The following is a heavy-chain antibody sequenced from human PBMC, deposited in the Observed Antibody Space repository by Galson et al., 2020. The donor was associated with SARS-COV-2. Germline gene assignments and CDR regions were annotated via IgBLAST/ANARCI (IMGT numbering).Heavy chain of an antibody. CDR2: IFYSGST. J-gene: IGHJ3*01. CDR1: GGSISSSDYF. Sequence: SETLSLTCSVSGGSISSSDYFWGWIRQPPGKGLEWIGSIFYSGSTNYNPSLKSRVTISVDTSKNQFSLKLNSVTAADTAVYYCARRVGTVVRGFRGAFDFWGQGTMVTVSS. V-gene: IGHV4-39*01. D-gene: IGHD3-10*01. CDR3: ARRVGTVVRGFRGAFDF.